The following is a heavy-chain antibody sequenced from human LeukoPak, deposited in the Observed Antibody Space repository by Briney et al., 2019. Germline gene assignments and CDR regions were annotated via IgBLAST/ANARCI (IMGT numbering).Heavy chain of an antibody. V-gene: IGHV3-30*02. D-gene: IGHD2-15*01. J-gene: IGHJ6*04. CDR2: IEYDGTDT. Sequence: GGSLRLSCVASGFTFSNYGMHWVRQAPGKGLEWVAFIEYDGTDTHFADSVRGRFTISRDNSEDTLYLQIITLRAVDTAVYYCARSRLRATATYMDVWGKGTTVTVSS. CDR3: ARSRLRATATYMDV. CDR1: GFTFSNYG.